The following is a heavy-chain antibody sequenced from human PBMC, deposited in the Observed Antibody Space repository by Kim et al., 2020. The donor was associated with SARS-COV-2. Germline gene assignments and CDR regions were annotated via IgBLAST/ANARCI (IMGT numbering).Heavy chain of an antibody. V-gene: IGHV1-69*13. CDR3: ARNLPQEHHPSHGYSYGYAGPLDYGMDV. J-gene: IGHJ6*02. D-gene: IGHD5-18*01. CDR2: IIPIFGTA. Sequence: SVKVSCKASGGTFSSYAISWVRQAPGQGLEWMGGIIPIFGTANYAQKFQGRVTITADESTSTAYMELSSLRSEDTAVYYCARNLPQEHHPSHGYSYGYAGPLDYGMDVWGQGTTVTVSS. CDR1: GGTFSSYA.